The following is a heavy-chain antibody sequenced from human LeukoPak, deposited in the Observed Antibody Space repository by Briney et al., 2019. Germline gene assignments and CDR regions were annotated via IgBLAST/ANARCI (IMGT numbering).Heavy chain of an antibody. CDR3: ARDTYYYGSGSYYSPPEYYYMDG. Sequence: GASVKVSCKASGYTFTGYYMHWVRQAPGQGLEWMGWINPNSGDTNYAQKFQGRVTMTRDTSISTAYMELSRLRSDDTAVYYCARDTYYYGSGSYYSPPEYYYMDGWGKGTTVTVSS. CDR1: GYTFTGYY. CDR2: INPNSGDT. D-gene: IGHD3-10*01. V-gene: IGHV1-2*02. J-gene: IGHJ6*03.